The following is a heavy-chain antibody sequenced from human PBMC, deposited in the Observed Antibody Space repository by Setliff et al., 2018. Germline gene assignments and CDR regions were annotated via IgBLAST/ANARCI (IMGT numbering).Heavy chain of an antibody. Sequence: PSETLSLTCGVFGESFSGFHWSWIRQPPGKGLEWIGEINHSGNTNYNPSLNSRVTLSIDTSKNQFSLRLSSVTAADTAVYFCARVTGFLYMDVWGKGTTVTVSS. CDR1: GESFSGFH. CDR2: INHSGNT. CDR3: ARVTGFLYMDV. J-gene: IGHJ6*03. D-gene: IGHD3-3*01. V-gene: IGHV4-34*01.